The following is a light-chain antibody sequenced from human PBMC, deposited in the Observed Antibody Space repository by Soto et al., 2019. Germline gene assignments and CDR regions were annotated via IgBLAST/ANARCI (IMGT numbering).Light chain of an antibody. CDR1: SSDVGGYNY. J-gene: IGLJ2*01. Sequence: QSALTQPASVSGSPGQSITISCTGTSSDVGGYNYVSWYQQHPGKAPKVMIYEVSNRPSGVSNRFSGSKSDNTASLTISGLQAEDEADYYCSSYAGSSTLVFGGGTKLTVL. CDR2: EVS. V-gene: IGLV2-14*01. CDR3: SSYAGSSTLV.